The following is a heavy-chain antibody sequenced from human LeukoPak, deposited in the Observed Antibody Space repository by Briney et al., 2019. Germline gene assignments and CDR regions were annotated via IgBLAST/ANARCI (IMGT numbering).Heavy chain of an antibody. Sequence: GGSLRLSCAAPRFTFSNYWMHWVRQAPGKGLVWVSRINSDGSSTSYADSVKGRFTISRDNAKNTLYLQLNSLRAEDTAVYYCARGGICSGGSCPVDYYYYMDVWGKGTTVTVSS. CDR1: RFTFSNYW. CDR3: ARGGICSGGSCPVDYYYYMDV. D-gene: IGHD2-15*01. CDR2: INSDGSST. V-gene: IGHV3-74*01. J-gene: IGHJ6*03.